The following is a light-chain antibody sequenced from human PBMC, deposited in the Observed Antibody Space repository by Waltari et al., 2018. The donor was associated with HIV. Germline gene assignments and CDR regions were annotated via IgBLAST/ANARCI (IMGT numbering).Light chain of an antibody. CDR2: KAS. CDR3: QQYNSYPWT. J-gene: IGKJ1*01. CDR1: QSISSW. V-gene: IGKV1-5*03. Sequence: DIQMTQSLSTLSASVGDRGTIPCRASQSISSWLAWYQQKPGKAPKLLIYKASSLESGVPSRFSGSGSGTEFTLTISSLQPDDFATYYCQQYNSYPWTFGQGTKVEIK.